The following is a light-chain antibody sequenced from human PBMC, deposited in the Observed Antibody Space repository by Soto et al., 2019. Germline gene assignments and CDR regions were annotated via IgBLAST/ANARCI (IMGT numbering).Light chain of an antibody. CDR3: QQYDNWPWT. CDR1: QSVSSN. V-gene: IGKV3-15*01. J-gene: IGKJ1*01. Sequence: EIVMKQSPATLSVEKGERATLSCRASQSVSSNLAWYQHKPGQAPRLLIYGASTRATGIPARFSGSGSGTEYTLTISSLQSEDSAVYYCQQYDNWPWTFGQGTKVDIK. CDR2: GAS.